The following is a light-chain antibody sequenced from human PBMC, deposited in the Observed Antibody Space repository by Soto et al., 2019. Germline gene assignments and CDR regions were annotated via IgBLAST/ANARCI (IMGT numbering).Light chain of an antibody. J-gene: IGLJ2*01. CDR2: SIN. V-gene: IGLV1-44*01. CDR3: AAWDDSLNGVV. Sequence: SVLTQPPSASGTPGQRVTISCSGSSSNIGSNTVNWYQQLPGTAPKLLIYSINQRPSGVPDRFSGSKSGPSASLAISGLQSEDEADYYCAAWDDSLNGVVFGGGTKLTVL. CDR1: SSNIGSNT.